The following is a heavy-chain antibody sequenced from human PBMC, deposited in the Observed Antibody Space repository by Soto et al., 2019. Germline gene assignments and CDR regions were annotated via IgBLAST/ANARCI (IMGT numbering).Heavy chain of an antibody. J-gene: IGHJ4*02. CDR1: GGSISSTSYN. CDR3: ARLYSSGWFDN. Sequence: QPQLQESGPGLVKPSETLSLTCTVSGGSISSTSYNWGWIRQPPGKGLEWIGNIYYNGITYYNPSLKRRVTISGDTSKNQVSLKLRSVTAADTAVYSCARLYSSGWFDNWGQGTLVTVSS. V-gene: IGHV4-39*01. D-gene: IGHD6-19*01. CDR2: IYYNGIT.